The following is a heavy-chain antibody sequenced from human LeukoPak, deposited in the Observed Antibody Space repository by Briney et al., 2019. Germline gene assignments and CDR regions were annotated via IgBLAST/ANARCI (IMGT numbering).Heavy chain of an antibody. Sequence: GGSLRLSCAASGFTFSSYGMHWVRQAPGKGLEWVAVISYDGSNKYYADSVKGRFTISRDNSKNTLYLQMNSLRAEDTALYYCAKDRFYSGGTFYDAFDIWGQGTMVSVSS. CDR1: GFTFSSYG. J-gene: IGHJ3*02. CDR2: ISYDGSNK. CDR3: AKDRFYSGGTFYDAFDI. V-gene: IGHV3-30*18. D-gene: IGHD2-15*01.